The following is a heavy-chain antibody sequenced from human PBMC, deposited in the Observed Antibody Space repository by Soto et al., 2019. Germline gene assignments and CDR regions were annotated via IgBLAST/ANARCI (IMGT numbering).Heavy chain of an antibody. CDR2: IYYSGST. CDR3: ARDTLDILTGYQTPSYYYYGMDV. Sequence: LSLTCTVSGGSISSYCWSWIRQPPGKGLEWIGYIYYSGSTNYNPSLKSRVTISVDTSKNQFSLKLSSVTAADTAVYYCARDTLDILTGYQTPSYYYYGMDVWGQGTTVTVSS. V-gene: IGHV4-59*01. D-gene: IGHD3-9*01. CDR1: GGSISSYC. J-gene: IGHJ6*02.